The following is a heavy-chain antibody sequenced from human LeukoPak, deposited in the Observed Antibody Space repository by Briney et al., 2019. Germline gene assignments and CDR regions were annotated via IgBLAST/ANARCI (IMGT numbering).Heavy chain of an antibody. CDR1: GGSFSGYY. Sequence: TSETLSLTCAVYGGSFSGYYWSWIRQPPGKGLEWIGEINHSGSTNYNPSLKSRVTISVDTSKNQFSLKLSSVTAADTAVYYCARGRYGDYEITARYFQHWGQGTLVTVSS. J-gene: IGHJ1*01. CDR3: ARGRYGDYEITARYFQH. V-gene: IGHV4-34*01. CDR2: INHSGST. D-gene: IGHD4-17*01.